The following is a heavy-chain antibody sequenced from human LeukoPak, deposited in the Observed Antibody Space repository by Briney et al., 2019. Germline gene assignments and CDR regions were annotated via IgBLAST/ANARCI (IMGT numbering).Heavy chain of an antibody. CDR3: ARAGYYDYVWGSYRPYYFDY. V-gene: IGHV4-34*01. CDR2: INHSGST. D-gene: IGHD3-16*02. Sequence: SETLSLTCAVYGGSFSGYYWSWIRQPPGKGLEWIGEINHSGSTNYNPSLKSRVTISVDTSKNQFSPKLSSVTAADTAVYYCARAGYYDYVWGSYRPYYFDYWGQGTLVTVSS. J-gene: IGHJ4*02. CDR1: GGSFSGYY.